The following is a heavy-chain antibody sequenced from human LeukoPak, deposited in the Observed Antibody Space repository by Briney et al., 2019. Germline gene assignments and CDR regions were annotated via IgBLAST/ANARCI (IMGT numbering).Heavy chain of an antibody. CDR3: VSFYETY. Sequence: GGSLRLSCAASGNYWMHWVRQAPGKGLVWVSHINSDGSWTSYADSVKGRFIISKDNAKNTVYLQMNSLRAEDTAVYYCVSFYETYWGRGTLVTVSS. J-gene: IGHJ4*02. V-gene: IGHV3-74*01. CDR2: INSDGSWT. D-gene: IGHD2/OR15-2a*01. CDR1: GNYW.